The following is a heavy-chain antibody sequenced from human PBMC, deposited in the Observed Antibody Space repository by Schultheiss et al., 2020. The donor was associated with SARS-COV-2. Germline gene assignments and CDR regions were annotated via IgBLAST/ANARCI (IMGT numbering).Heavy chain of an antibody. J-gene: IGHJ6*02. V-gene: IGHV3-30*18. CDR3: AKVGRSSIAALKSYYYYYGMDV. CDR2: ISYDGSNK. D-gene: IGHD6-6*01. Sequence: GGSLRLSCAASGFTFSSYGMHWVRQAPGKGLEWVAVISYDGSNKYYADSVKGRFTISRDNSKNTLYLQMNSLRAEDTAVYYCAKVGRSSIAALKSYYYYYGMDVWGQGTTVTVSS. CDR1: GFTFSSYG.